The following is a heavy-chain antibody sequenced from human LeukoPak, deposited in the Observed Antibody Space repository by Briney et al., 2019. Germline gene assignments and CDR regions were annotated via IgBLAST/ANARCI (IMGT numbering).Heavy chain of an antibody. CDR3: ARGRGSRSFDY. V-gene: IGHV1-8*01. J-gene: IGHJ4*02. Sequence: ATVKVSFKASGYTFTNYDVNWVRQASGQGLEWMGWMNPNSGNTGYAQNFQGRVTMTRDTSIRTAYMELSSLGSEDTAVYYCARGRGSRSFDYWGQGTLVTVSS. CDR1: GYTFTNYD. CDR2: MNPNSGNT.